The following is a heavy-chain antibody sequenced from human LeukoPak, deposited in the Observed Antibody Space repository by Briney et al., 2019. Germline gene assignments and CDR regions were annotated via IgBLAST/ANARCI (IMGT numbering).Heavy chain of an antibody. CDR2: ISYDGSNK. CDR3: ASRSINWYRGNNWFDP. J-gene: IGHJ5*02. Sequence: GGSLRLSCAASGFTFSSYAMHWVRQAPGKGLEWVAVISYDGSNKYYADSVKGRFTISRDDSKNTLYLQMNSLRVEDTAVYYCASRSINWYRGNNWFDPWGQGTLVTVSS. CDR1: GFTFSSYA. V-gene: IGHV3-30-3*01. D-gene: IGHD6-13*01.